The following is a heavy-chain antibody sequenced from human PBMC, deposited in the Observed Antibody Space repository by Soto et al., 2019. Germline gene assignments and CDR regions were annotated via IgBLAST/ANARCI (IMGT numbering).Heavy chain of an antibody. J-gene: IGHJ5*01. D-gene: IGHD3-3*01. CDR2: ISAYNGNT. Sequence: ASVHVSLLSSLYSYPSYGLHWLRQPRCRGLEWMGCISAYNGNTNYAQTLQGRVTMTTDTSTSTAYMELSSLRSDDTAVYYCARGAVFGVFIKYWFDSWGQGTLVTVSS. V-gene: IGHV1-18*01. CDR3: ARGAVFGVFIKYWFDS. CDR1: LYSYPSYG.